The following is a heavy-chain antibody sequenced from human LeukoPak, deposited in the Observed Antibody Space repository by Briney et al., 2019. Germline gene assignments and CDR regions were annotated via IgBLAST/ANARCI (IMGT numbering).Heavy chain of an antibody. V-gene: IGHV3-30*18. CDR2: ISYDGSNK. Sequence: GGSLRLSCAASGFTFRNAWMSWVRQAPGKGLEWVAVISYDGSNKYYADSVKGRFTISRDNSKNTLYLQMNSLRAEDTAVYYCAKDLAVAETYYFDYWGQGTLVTVSS. CDR3: AKDLAVAETYYFDY. CDR1: GFTFRNAW. D-gene: IGHD6-19*01. J-gene: IGHJ4*02.